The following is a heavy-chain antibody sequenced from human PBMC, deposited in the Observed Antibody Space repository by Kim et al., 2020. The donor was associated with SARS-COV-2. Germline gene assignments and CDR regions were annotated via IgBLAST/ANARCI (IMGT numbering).Heavy chain of an antibody. CDR2: DDI. J-gene: IGHJ4*02. CDR3: ARRCGGYRPH. V-gene: IGHV2-70*12. Sequence: DDIDYSASLKTRLTISKDTSKNQVVLTMTNMDPVDTATYYCARRCGGYRPHWGQGTLVTVSS. D-gene: IGHD1-26*01.